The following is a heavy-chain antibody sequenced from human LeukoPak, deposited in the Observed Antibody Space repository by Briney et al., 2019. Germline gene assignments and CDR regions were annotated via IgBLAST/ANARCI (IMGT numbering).Heavy chain of an antibody. Sequence: PGRSLRLSCAVSGFTFDDYAKYWVRQPPGKGLEWVSGITWNSGGIVYADSVKGRFTISRDNAKNSLFLQMNSLRTDDTALYYCGKDIGSRDDDWAQGTLVPVSS. CDR1: GFTFDDYA. V-gene: IGHV3-9*01. J-gene: IGHJ4*02. D-gene: IGHD6-13*01. CDR3: GKDIGSRDDD. CDR2: ITWNSGGI.